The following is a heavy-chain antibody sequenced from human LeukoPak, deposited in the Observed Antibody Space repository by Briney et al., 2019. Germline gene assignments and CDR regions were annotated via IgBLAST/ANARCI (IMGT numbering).Heavy chain of an antibody. V-gene: IGHV4-39*01. Sequence: SETLSLTCTVSGGSISSSNYYWGWIRRPPGKGLEWIGSIYYSGSTYYNPSLKSRVTISVDTSKNQFSLKLSSVTAADTAVYYCARKGDVVAVSGNRFDPWGQGTLVTVSS. CDR3: ARKGDVVAVSGNRFDP. CDR1: GGSISSSNYY. D-gene: IGHD2-15*01. J-gene: IGHJ5*02. CDR2: IYYSGST.